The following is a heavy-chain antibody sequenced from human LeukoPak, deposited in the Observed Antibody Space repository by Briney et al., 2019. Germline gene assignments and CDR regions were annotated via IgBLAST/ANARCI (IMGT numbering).Heavy chain of an antibody. CDR2: ISDSGGST. D-gene: IGHD4-11*01. V-gene: IGHV3-23*01. CDR1: GFTFNNYA. Sequence: GGSLRLSCAASGFTFNNYAMSWVRQAPGKGLEWAATISDSGGSTFYADSVKGRFTISRDNSKNTLFLQVNSLRAEDTAVYHCAKIGGYSNNFDSWGQGTLVTVSS. J-gene: IGHJ4*02. CDR3: AKIGGYSNNFDS.